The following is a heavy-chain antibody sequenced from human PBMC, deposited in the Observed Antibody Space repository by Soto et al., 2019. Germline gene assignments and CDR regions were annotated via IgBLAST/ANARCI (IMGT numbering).Heavy chain of an antibody. Sequence: QVQLVESGGGVVQPGRSLRLSFEASGFTSITFGITGVRQAPGKGLEWLAVISYDGSNKHYADSVKGRFTVSRDNSKNTLYLQMNSLRAEDTAVYFCARYSGKYQGPIDYWGQGTLVTVSS. V-gene: IGHV3-30*03. D-gene: IGHD1-26*01. CDR3: ARYSGKYQGPIDY. J-gene: IGHJ4*02. CDR2: ISYDGSNK. CDR1: GFTSITFG.